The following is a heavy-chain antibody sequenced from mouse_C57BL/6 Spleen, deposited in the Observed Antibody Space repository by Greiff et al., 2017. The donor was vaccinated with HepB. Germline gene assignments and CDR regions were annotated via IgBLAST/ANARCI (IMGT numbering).Heavy chain of an antibody. V-gene: IGHV1-55*01. CDR2: IYPGSGST. CDR3: ARSRYYGSSLGY. Sequence: QVQLQQPGAELVKPGASVKMSCKASGYTFTSYWITWVKQRPGQGLEWIGDIYPGSGSTNYNEKFKSKATLTVDTSSSTAYMQLSSLTSEDSAVYYCARSRYYGSSLGYWGQGTTLTVSS. J-gene: IGHJ2*01. D-gene: IGHD1-1*01. CDR1: GYTFTSYW.